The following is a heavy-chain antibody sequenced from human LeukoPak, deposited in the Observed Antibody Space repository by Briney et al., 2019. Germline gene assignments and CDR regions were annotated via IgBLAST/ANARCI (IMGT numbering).Heavy chain of an antibody. CDR2: INPNSGGT. CDR3: ARNTVTNNFDY. Sequence: ASVKVSCKASGYTFTGYYMHWVRQAPGQGLEWMGWINPNSGGTNYAQKFQGRVTMTRDTSIGTAYMELSSLRSEDTAVYYCARNTVTNNFDYWGQGTLVTVSS. D-gene: IGHD4-17*01. CDR1: GYTFTGYY. V-gene: IGHV1-2*02. J-gene: IGHJ4*02.